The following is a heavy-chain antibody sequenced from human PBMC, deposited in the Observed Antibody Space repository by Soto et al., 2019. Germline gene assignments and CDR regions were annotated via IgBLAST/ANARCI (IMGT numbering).Heavy chain of an antibody. J-gene: IGHJ4*02. CDR2: ISYDGSNK. CDR1: GFTFSSYG. CDR3: AKERDLMYYPV. V-gene: IGHV3-30*18. Sequence: QVQLVESGGGVVQPGRSLRLSCAASGFTFSSYGMHWVRQAPGKGLEWVAVISYDGSNKYYADSVKGRFTISRDNSKNTLYLQMNSLRAEDTAVYYCAKERDLMYYPVWGQGTLVTVSS. D-gene: IGHD3-10*01.